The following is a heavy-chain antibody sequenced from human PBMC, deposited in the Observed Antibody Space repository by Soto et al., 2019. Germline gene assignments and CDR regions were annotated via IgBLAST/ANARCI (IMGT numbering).Heavy chain of an antibody. CDR3: ATRTDYYYGSGSLGGMDV. V-gene: IGHV4-31*03. CDR1: GGSISSGSYS. CDR2: IYYSGST. Sequence: QVQLQESGPGLVKPSQTLSLTCTVSGGSISSGSYSWSWIRQLPGKGLEWIGYIYYSGSTYYNPSLTRRVTISVDTYKNHFSLKLNSVTAADTAVYYCATRTDYYYGSGSLGGMDVWGQGTTVTVSS. D-gene: IGHD3-10*01. J-gene: IGHJ6*02.